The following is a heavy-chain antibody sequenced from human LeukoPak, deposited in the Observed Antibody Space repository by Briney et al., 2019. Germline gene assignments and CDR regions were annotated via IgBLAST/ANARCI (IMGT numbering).Heavy chain of an antibody. CDR2: IDAGNGDT. CDR3: ARHSGSYPLDY. Sequence: GASVKVSCKASGYTFSYYAMHWVRQAPGQRFEWMGWIDAGNGDTRYSQKFQGRVTITADESTSTAYMELSSLRSEDTAVYYCARHSGSYPLDYWGQGTLVTVSS. CDR1: GYTFSYYA. J-gene: IGHJ4*02. D-gene: IGHD1-26*01. V-gene: IGHV1-3*01.